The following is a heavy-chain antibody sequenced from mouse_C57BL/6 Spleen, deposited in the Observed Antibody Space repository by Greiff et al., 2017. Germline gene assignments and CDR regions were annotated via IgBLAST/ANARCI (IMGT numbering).Heavy chain of an antibody. D-gene: IGHD1-1*01. CDR3: TTSTVVKPWFAY. V-gene: IGHV14-4*01. CDR2: IDPENGDT. Sequence: VQLQQSGAELVRPGASVKLSCTASGFNIKDDYMHWVKQRSEQGLEWIGWIDPENGDTEYASKFQGKATITADTSSNTAYLQLSSLTSEDTAVYYCTTSTVVKPWFAYWGQGTLVTVSA. J-gene: IGHJ3*01. CDR1: GFNIKDDY.